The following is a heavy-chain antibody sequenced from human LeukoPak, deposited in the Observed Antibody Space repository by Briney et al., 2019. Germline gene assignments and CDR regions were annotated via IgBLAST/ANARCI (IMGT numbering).Heavy chain of an antibody. J-gene: IGHJ1*01. Sequence: GGSLRLSCAAPGFTLSDCTMHWVRHASGKGLEWVARIRSKANNYATEYGASVKGRFTISRDDAKNTAYLQMNSLKTEDTAIYYCSAGPSGWTEFFQHWGQGTLVTVSS. CDR2: IRSKANNYAT. V-gene: IGHV3-73*01. CDR3: SAGPSGWTEFFQH. D-gene: IGHD6-19*01. CDR1: GFTLSDCT.